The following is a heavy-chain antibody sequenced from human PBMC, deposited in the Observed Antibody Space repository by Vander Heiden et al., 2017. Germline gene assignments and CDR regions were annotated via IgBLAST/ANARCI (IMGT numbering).Heavy chain of an antibody. CDR2: IIPIFGTA. Sequence: QVQLVQSGAEVKKPGSSVKVSCKASGGTFSSYAISWVRQAPGQGLGWMGGIIPIFGTANYAQKFQGRVTITADESTSTAYMELSSLRSEDTAVYYCARGNTYYYDSSGYYHFDYWGQGTLVTVSS. D-gene: IGHD3-22*01. CDR1: GGTFSSYA. V-gene: IGHV1-69*01. J-gene: IGHJ4*02. CDR3: ARGNTYYYDSSGYYHFDY.